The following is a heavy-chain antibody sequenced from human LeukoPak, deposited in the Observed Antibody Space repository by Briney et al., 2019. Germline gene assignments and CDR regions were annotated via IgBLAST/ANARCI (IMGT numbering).Heavy chain of an antibody. V-gene: IGHV1-8*01. CDR2: MNPNSGNT. CDR1: GYTFTSYD. Sequence: ASVKVSCKASGYTFTSYDINWVRQATGQGLEWMGWMNPNSGNTGYAQKFQGRVTMTRDMSTSTVYMELSSLRSEDTAVYYCARNEINSGSTHDAFDIWGQGTMVTVSS. D-gene: IGHD6-19*01. CDR3: ARNEINSGSTHDAFDI. J-gene: IGHJ3*02.